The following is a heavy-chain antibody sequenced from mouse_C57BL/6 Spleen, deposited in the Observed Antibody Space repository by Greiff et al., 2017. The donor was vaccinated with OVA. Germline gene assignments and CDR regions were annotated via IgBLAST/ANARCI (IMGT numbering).Heavy chain of an antibody. Sequence: VQLQQSGPELVKPGASVKIPCKASGYTFTDYNMDWVKQSHGKSLEWIGDINPNNGGTIYNQKFKGKATLTVDKSSSTAYMELRSLTSEDTAVYYCAFLYYYGSSSLYAMDYWGQGTSVTVSS. V-gene: IGHV1-18*01. CDR3: AFLYYYGSSSLYAMDY. CDR1: GYTFTDYN. D-gene: IGHD1-1*01. CDR2: INPNNGGT. J-gene: IGHJ4*01.